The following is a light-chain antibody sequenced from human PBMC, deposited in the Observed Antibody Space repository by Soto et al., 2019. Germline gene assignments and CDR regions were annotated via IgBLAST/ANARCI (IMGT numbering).Light chain of an antibody. CDR2: STS. CDR3: QQYNDWPVYT. CDR1: QSVSSK. J-gene: IGKJ2*01. V-gene: IGKV3-15*01. Sequence: EIVMTQSPATLSVSPGERATLSCRASQSVSSKLAWYQQKPGQAPRLLIYSTSTRATGTPARFSGSGSVTEFTLTISGLQSEDFVVYYCQQYNDWPVYTFGQGTKLEIK.